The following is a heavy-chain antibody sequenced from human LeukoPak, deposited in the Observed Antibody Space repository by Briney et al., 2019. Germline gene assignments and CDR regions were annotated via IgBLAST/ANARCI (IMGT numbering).Heavy chain of an antibody. D-gene: IGHD3-22*01. Sequence: PSETLSLTCTVSGGSISRFYWSWIRQPPGKGLEWIGYISYSGSTSYNPSLKSRVAISVDTSKNQFSLRLNSVTAADTAVYYCARDQLYFDSSGYYRTDAFDIWGQGTVVTVSS. V-gene: IGHV4-59*01. J-gene: IGHJ3*02. CDR3: ARDQLYFDSSGYYRTDAFDI. CDR1: GGSISRFY. CDR2: ISYSGST.